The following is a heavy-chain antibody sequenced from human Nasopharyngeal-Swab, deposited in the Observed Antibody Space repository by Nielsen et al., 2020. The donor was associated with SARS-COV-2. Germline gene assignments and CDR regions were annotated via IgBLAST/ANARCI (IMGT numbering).Heavy chain of an antibody. V-gene: IGHV4-39*01. CDR3: ARLGYGDSNWFDP. J-gene: IGHJ5*02. Sequence: PGKGLEWLGSLYYSGSTYYNPSLKSRVTISVDTSKNQFSLKLSSVTAADTAVYYCARLGYGDSNWFDPWGQGTLVTVSS. CDR2: LYYSGST. D-gene: IGHD4-17*01.